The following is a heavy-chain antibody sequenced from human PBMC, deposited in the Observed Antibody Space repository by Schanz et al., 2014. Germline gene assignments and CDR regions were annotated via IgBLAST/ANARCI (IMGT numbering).Heavy chain of an antibody. V-gene: IGHV1-8*01. CDR2: MNPNNQTT. D-gene: IGHD3-22*01. Sequence: QVQLVQSGAEVKKPGASVKVSCKASGYTFSSYHINWVRQATGQGLEGMGWMNPNNQTTGYAQKFQGRVTMTTDTSISTAYMELSSLRSEDSAVYYCARECSQTYYESRTKWFAPWGQGTLVTVSS. CDR1: GYTFSSYH. J-gene: IGHJ5*02. CDR3: ARECSQTYYESRTKWFAP.